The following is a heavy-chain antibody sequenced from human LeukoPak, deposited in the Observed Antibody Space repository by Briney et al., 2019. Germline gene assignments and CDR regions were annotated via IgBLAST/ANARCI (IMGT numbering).Heavy chain of an antibody. Sequence: ASVKVSCKASGYTFTSYGISWVRQAPGQGLEWMGWISAYNGNTNYAQKLQGRVTMTTDTSTSTAYMELSRLRSDDTAVYYCARLKTSGYSYGPYFDYWGQGTLVTVSS. CDR2: ISAYNGNT. D-gene: IGHD5-18*01. CDR3: ARLKTSGYSYGPYFDY. CDR1: GYTFTSYG. V-gene: IGHV1-18*01. J-gene: IGHJ4*02.